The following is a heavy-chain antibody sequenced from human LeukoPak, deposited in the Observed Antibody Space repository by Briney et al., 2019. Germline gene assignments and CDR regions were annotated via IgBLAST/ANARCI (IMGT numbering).Heavy chain of an antibody. CDR1: GGSFSGYY. J-gene: IGHJ5*02. CDR2: INHSGST. D-gene: IGHD3-10*01. Sequence: SETLSLTCAVYGGSFSGYYWSWIRQPPGKGLEWIGEINHSGSTNYNPSLKSRVAISVDTSKNQFSLKLSSVTAADTAVYYCARHQRIVTMVRGTRHTNWFDPWGQGTLVTVSS. V-gene: IGHV4-34*01. CDR3: ARHQRIVTMVRGTRHTNWFDP.